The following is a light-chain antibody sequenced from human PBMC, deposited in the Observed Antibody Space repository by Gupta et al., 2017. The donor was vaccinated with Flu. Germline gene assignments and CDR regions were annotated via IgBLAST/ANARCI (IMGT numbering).Light chain of an antibody. Sequence: DVQITQSPSTLSANVGDRVTISCRTSQMINDWLAWYQQTPGKAPKLLIYKASVLATGVPSRFSGSGSGTEFTLTINSLQPDDFATYFCQSYKTFFGQGTTVE. CDR1: QMINDW. CDR2: KAS. V-gene: IGKV1-5*03. J-gene: IGKJ1*01. CDR3: QSYKTF.